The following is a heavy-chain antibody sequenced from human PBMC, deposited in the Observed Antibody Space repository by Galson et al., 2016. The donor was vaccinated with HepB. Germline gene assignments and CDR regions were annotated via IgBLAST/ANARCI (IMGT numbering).Heavy chain of an antibody. D-gene: IGHD3-10*02. Sequence: SVKVSCKASGYTFTSYHIHWVRQAPGQGLEWMGRVNPSDGSTNYAQKFQGRVTVTRDTSTTTVFRELSSLTSEDTAVYYCARREVHSCSESWYYLEYWGQGTLATVSA. CDR2: VNPSDGST. J-gene: IGHJ4*02. V-gene: IGHV1-46*01. CDR1: GYTFTSYH. CDR3: ARREVHSCSESWYYLEY.